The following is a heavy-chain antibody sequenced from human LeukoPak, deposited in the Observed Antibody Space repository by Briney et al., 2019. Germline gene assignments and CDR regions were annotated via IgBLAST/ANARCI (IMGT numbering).Heavy chain of an antibody. CDR2: IIPIFGTA. CDR3: ARENSGGSPYYFDY. V-gene: IGHV1-69*13. J-gene: IGHJ4*02. D-gene: IGHD2-15*01. Sequence: SVKVSCKASGGTFSSYAISWVRQAPGQGLEWMGGIIPIFGTANYTQKFQGRVTITADESTSTAYMELSSLRSEDTAVYYCARENSGGSPYYFDYWGQGTLVTVSS. CDR1: GGTFSSYA.